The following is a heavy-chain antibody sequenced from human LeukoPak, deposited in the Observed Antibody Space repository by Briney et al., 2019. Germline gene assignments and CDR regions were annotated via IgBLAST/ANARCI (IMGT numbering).Heavy chain of an antibody. Sequence: GGSLRLSCAASGFAFSNFAMSWVRQAPVKGLEWVSAITGGGDTTYYADSVKGRFTISRDNSKNTLFLQMNSLRADDTAVYYCVRTSGYLAYWGQGTLVTVSS. CDR1: GFAFSNFA. CDR3: VRTSGYLAY. V-gene: IGHV3-23*01. J-gene: IGHJ4*02. D-gene: IGHD3-22*01. CDR2: ITGGGDTT.